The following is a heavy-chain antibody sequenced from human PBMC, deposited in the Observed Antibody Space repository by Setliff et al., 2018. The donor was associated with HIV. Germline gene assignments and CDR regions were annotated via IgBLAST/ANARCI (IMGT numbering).Heavy chain of an antibody. V-gene: IGHV4-34*01. CDR2: INHSGSS. Sequence: SETLSLTCTVSGGSFSGYFWHWIRQAPGGGLEWIGDINHSGSSKYNPSLKSRVTMSVDTSKNQFSLKLSSVTAADSAVYYCARVGTTVTTRETYKWFDPWGQGTLVTVSS. D-gene: IGHD4-17*01. J-gene: IGHJ5*02. CDR1: GGSFSGYF. CDR3: ARVGTTVTTRETYKWFDP.